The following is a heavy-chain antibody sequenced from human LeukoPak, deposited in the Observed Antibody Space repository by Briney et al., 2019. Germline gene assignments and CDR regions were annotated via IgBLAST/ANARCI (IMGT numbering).Heavy chain of an antibody. Sequence: SETLSLTRTVSGGSISSGGYYWSWIRQHPGKGLEWIGYIYYSGSTYYNPSLKSRVTISVDTSKNQFSLKLSSVTAADTAVYYCARVMAVIYPFDYWGQGTLVTVSS. CDR3: ARVMAVIYPFDY. J-gene: IGHJ4*02. CDR2: IYYSGST. D-gene: IGHD3-22*01. CDR1: GGSISSGGYY. V-gene: IGHV4-31*03.